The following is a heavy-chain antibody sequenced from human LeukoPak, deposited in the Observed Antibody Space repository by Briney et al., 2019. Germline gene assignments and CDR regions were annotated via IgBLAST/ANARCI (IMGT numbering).Heavy chain of an antibody. Sequence: SETLSLTCTVSGGSISSGSYYWSWIRQPAGKGLEWIGRIYTSGSTNYNPSLKSRVTISVDTSKNQFSLKLSSVTAADTAVYCCARAVAGYNWFDPWGQGTLVTVSS. CDR3: ARAVAGYNWFDP. CDR2: IYTSGST. CDR1: GGSISSGSYY. V-gene: IGHV4-61*02. J-gene: IGHJ5*02. D-gene: IGHD6-19*01.